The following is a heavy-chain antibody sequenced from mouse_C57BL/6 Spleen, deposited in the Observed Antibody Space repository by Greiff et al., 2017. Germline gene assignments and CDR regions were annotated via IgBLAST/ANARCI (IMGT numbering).Heavy chain of an antibody. J-gene: IGHJ3*01. CDR2: IYPGSGST. D-gene: IGHD1-1*01. CDR3: ARSFITTVPSFAY. Sequence: VQLQQPGAELVKPGASVKMSCKASGYTFTSYWITWVKQRPGQGLEWIGDIYPGSGSTNYNEKFKSKATLTVDTSSSTAYMQLSSLTSEDSAVYYCARSFITTVPSFAYWGQGTLVTVSA. CDR1: GYTFTSYW. V-gene: IGHV1-55*01.